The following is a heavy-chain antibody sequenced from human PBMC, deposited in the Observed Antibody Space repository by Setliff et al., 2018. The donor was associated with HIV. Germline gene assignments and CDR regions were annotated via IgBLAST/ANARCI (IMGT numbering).Heavy chain of an antibody. V-gene: IGHV3-7*05. CDR1: GFTFSTYW. Sequence: ETLSLSCAASGFTFSTYWMSWVRQAPGKGLEWVANIKQDGSEKNYMDSVKGRFTISRDNAKNSLYLQMNSLRVEDTAVYYCATDCAVVGGTGSLDSWGLGTLVTVSS. D-gene: IGHD1-26*01. CDR2: IKQDGSEK. J-gene: IGHJ4*02. CDR3: ATDCAVVGGTGSLDS.